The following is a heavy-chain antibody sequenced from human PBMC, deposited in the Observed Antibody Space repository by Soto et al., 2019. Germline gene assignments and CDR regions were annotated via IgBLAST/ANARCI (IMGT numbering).Heavy chain of an antibody. V-gene: IGHV4-61*01. Sequence: PSETLSLTCTVSGGSFKSGSYSWSWIRQPPGKGPEWIGYVYHTGRTSYNPSLKSRVSISMDTSKNQFSLNLDSVTAADTAVYFCARDFAYFDSWGQGTLVTVS. CDR1: GGSFKSGSYS. CDR2: VYHTGRT. D-gene: IGHD3-3*01. J-gene: IGHJ4*02. CDR3: ARDFAYFDS.